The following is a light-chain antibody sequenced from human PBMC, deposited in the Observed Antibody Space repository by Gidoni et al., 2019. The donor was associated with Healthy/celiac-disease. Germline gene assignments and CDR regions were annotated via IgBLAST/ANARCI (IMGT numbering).Light chain of an antibody. J-gene: IGLJ3*02. CDR2: SNN. CDR1: SSNIGSNT. V-gene: IGLV1-44*01. CDR3: AAWDDSLNGWV. Sequence: QSVLTQPPSASGTPGQRVTISCSGSSSNIGSNTVNWYQPRPGTAPKPLIYSNNQRPPGVPDRFSGSKSGTSASLAISGLQSEDEADYYCAAWDDSLNGWVFGGGTKLTVL.